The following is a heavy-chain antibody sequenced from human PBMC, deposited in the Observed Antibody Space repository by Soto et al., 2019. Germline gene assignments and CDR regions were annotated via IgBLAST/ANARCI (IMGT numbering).Heavy chain of an antibody. V-gene: IGHV1-3*05. CDR1: GYTFTSYA. CDR3: ARDQRIAFDY. D-gene: IGHD6-25*01. J-gene: IGHJ4*02. CDR2: INAGNGNT. Sequence: QFQLVQSGAEEKKPGASVKVSCKASGYTFTSYAMHWVRQAPGQRLESMGWINAGNGNTKDSQKFQGRVTITRDTSASTAYMALGSLRSADTAVYYCARDQRIAFDYWGQGTLVTVSS.